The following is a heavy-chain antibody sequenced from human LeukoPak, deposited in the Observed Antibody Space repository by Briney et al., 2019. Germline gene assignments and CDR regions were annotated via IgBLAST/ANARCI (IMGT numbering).Heavy chain of an antibody. Sequence: ASVKVSCKVSGYTLTELSMHWVRQATGQGLEWMGWMNPNSGNTGYAQKFQGRVTITRNTSISTAYMELSSLRSEDTAVYYCARAYSSYNWFDPWGQGTLVTVSS. D-gene: IGHD6-19*01. J-gene: IGHJ5*02. CDR2: MNPNSGNT. CDR1: GYTLTELS. V-gene: IGHV1-8*03. CDR3: ARAYSSYNWFDP.